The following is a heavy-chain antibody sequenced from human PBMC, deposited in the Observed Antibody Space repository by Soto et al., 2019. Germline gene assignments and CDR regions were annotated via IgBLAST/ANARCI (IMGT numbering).Heavy chain of an antibody. CDR3: ARTGLLDCSGGSCYWFDP. V-gene: IGHV4-31*03. D-gene: IGHD2-15*01. Sequence: SETLSLTCTVSGGSISSGGYYWSWIRQHPGKGLEWIGYIYYSGSTYYNPSLKSRVTISVDTSKNQFSLKLSSVTAADTAVYYCARTGLLDCSGGSCYWFDPWGQGTLVTVSS. CDR1: GGSISSGGYY. J-gene: IGHJ5*02. CDR2: IYYSGST.